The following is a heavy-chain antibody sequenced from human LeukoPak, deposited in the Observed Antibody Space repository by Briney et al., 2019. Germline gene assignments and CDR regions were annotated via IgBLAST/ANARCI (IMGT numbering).Heavy chain of an antibody. Sequence: SETLSLTCSVSGASISNYYWNWIRQPPGKGLEWIGFIYFNGNTNYNPSLKSRVTMSVDTSKNQFSLKLSSVTAADTAVYYCARGEEMATSHFDYWGQGILVTVSP. CDR3: ARGEEMATSHFDY. J-gene: IGHJ4*02. V-gene: IGHV4-59*01. D-gene: IGHD5-24*01. CDR1: GASISNYY. CDR2: IYFNGNT.